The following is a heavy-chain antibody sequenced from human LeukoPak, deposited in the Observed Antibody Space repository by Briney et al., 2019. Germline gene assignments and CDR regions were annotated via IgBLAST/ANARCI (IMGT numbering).Heavy chain of an antibody. D-gene: IGHD3-3*01. V-gene: IGHV4-61*02. CDR2: IYTSGST. J-gene: IGHJ6*03. Sequence: SETLSLTCTVSGGSISSGSYYWSWIRQPAGKGLEWIGRIYTSGSTNYNPSLKSRVTISVDTSKNQFSLKLSSVTAADTAVYYCARDEYYDFWSGYPYMDVWGKGTTVTVSS. CDR1: GGSISSGSYY. CDR3: ARDEYYDFWSGYPYMDV.